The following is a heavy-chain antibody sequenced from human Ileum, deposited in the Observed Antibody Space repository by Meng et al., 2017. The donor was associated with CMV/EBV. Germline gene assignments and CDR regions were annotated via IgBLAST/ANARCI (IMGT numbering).Heavy chain of an antibody. V-gene: IGHV6-1*01. CDR2: TYYRSKWYN. CDR1: NSAT. J-gene: IGHJ1*01. Sequence: NSATWNWIRQSPSRGLEWLGRTYYRSKWYNNSTVSVKNRITINPDTSQNQFSLQLNSVTPEDTAVYYCARGTTYCDTARCSEYFQQWGQGTLVTVSS. CDR3: ARGTTYCDTARCSEYFQQ. D-gene: IGHD2-21*01.